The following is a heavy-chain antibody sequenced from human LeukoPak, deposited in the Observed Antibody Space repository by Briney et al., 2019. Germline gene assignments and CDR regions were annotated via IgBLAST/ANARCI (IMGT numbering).Heavy chain of an antibody. J-gene: IGHJ4*02. D-gene: IGHD5-12*01. CDR2: IIPIFGTA. V-gene: IGHV1-69*13. Sequence: SVKVSCKASGGTFSSYAISWVRQAPGQGLEWMGGIIPIFGTANYAQKFQGRVTITADESTSTAYMELSSLISEDTAVYYCARIAAGYSGYDGGDYWGQGTLVTVSS. CDR1: GGTFSSYA. CDR3: ARIAAGYSGYDGGDY.